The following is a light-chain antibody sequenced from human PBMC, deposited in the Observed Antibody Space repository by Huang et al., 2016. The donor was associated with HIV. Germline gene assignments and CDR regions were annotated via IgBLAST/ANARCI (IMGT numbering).Light chain of an antibody. CDR2: DLS. V-gene: IGKV2-29*02. J-gene: IGKJ5*01. CDR1: QSLLHRDGKTY. CDR3: MQGIHPIT. Sequence: DIVMTQTPLFLSVTPGQPASISCKSSQSLLHRDGKTYLYWYLQRPGQSPPFLLYDLSNRFVGVPDRVSGSGSGTDFTLKISRVETEDVGVYYCMQGIHPITFGQGTRLEIK.